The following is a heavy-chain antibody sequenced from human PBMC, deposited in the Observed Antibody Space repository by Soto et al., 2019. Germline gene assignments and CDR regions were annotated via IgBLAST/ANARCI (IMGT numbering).Heavy chain of an antibody. CDR2: IYYTGTT. Sequence: QSQLQESGAGLVQPSETLSLTCTVSGGSIASGAYYWNWIRQSPGKGLEWIGNIYYTGTTYYNPSLKSRLTISVDTSKNQFSLRLSSVTAADTAVYYCVRQGTGVARAFDYWGQGTLVTVSS. CDR1: GGSIASGAYY. V-gene: IGHV4-39*01. CDR3: VRQGTGVARAFDY. D-gene: IGHD1-1*01. J-gene: IGHJ4*02.